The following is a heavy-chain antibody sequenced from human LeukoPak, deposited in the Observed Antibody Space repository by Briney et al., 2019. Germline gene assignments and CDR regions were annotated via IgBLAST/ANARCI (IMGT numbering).Heavy chain of an antibody. CDR2: IRQDGSNK. CDR3: AKDPNRGGLSNYGYEWSY. CDR1: GFTFSSYV. V-gene: IGHV3-30*02. D-gene: IGHD5-18*01. J-gene: IGHJ4*02. Sequence: PGGTLRLSCAASGFTFSSYVMHWLRQAPGRGRESVANIRQDGSNKHYADTEKSRITNSRDNSKNTLYLQMNSLRAEDTAVYYCAKDPNRGGLSNYGYEWSYWGQGTLVTVSS.